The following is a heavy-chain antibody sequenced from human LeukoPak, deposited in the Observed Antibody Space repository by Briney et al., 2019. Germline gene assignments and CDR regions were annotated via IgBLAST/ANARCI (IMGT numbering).Heavy chain of an antibody. D-gene: IGHD6-6*01. CDR1: GFTFSSYW. Sequence: GSLRLSCAASGFTFSSYWMHWVRQPPGKGLVWVSRINGDGSSTIYADSVKGRFTISRDNAKNTVYLQMTSLRAEGTAVYYCAKDGGSSSVNWFDPWGQGTLVTVSS. CDR3: AKDGGSSSVNWFDP. CDR2: INGDGSST. J-gene: IGHJ5*02. V-gene: IGHV3-74*01.